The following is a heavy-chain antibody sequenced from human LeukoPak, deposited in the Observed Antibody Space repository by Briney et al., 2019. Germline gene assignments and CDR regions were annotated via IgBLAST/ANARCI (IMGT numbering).Heavy chain of an antibody. D-gene: IGHD3-9*01. CDR3: ARPHYDILTGYVYFDY. V-gene: IGHV5-51*03. CDR1: GYSFTSYW. CDR2: VYPGDSDT. Sequence: KPGESLKISCKGSGYSFTSYWICWVRQMPRKGLEWMGIVYPGDSDTRYSPSFQGQVTISADKSISTAYLQWSSLKASDTAMYYCARPHYDILTGYVYFDYWGQGPLVTVSS. J-gene: IGHJ4*02.